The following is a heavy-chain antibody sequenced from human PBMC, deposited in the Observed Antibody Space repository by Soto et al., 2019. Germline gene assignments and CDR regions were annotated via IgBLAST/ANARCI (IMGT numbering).Heavy chain of an antibody. CDR1: GGSISSSSYY. Sequence: SETLSLTCTVSGGSISSSSYYWGWIRQPPGKGLEWIGSIYYSGSTYYNPSLKSRVTISVDTSKNQFSLKLSSVTAADTAVYYCARQGIVVVPAAILFDYWGQGTLVTVSS. CDR2: IYYSGST. D-gene: IGHD2-2*01. V-gene: IGHV4-39*01. CDR3: ARQGIVVVPAAILFDY. J-gene: IGHJ4*02.